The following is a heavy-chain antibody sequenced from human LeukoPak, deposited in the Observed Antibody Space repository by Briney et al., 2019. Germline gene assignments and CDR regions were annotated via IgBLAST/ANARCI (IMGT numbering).Heavy chain of an antibody. D-gene: IGHD4-4*01. Sequence: SETLSLTCAVYGGSFSGYYWSWIRQPPGKGLEWIGEINHSGSTNYNPSLKSRVTISVDTSKNQFSLKLSSVTAADTAVYYCARGQPLLKRWLQWGDAFDIWGQGTMVTVSS. V-gene: IGHV4-34*01. CDR1: GGSFSGYY. CDR2: INHSGST. CDR3: ARGQPLLKRWLQWGDAFDI. J-gene: IGHJ3*02.